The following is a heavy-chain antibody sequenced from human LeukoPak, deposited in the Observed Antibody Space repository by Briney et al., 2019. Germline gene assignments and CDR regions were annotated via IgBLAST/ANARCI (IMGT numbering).Heavy chain of an antibody. CDR1: GGSISSGSYY. D-gene: IGHD6-13*01. CDR3: ARGSSSWSYYFDY. V-gene: IGHV4-61*02. J-gene: IGHJ4*02. Sequence: SQTLSLTCTVSGGSISSGSYYWSWIRQPAGKGLEWIGRIYTSGSTNYNPSLKSRVTISVDTSKNQFSPKRSSVTAADTAVYYCARGSSSWSYYFDYWGQGTLVTVS. CDR2: IYTSGST.